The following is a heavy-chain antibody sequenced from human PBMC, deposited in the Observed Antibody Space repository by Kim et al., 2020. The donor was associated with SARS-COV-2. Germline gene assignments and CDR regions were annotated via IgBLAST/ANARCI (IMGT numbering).Heavy chain of an antibody. CDR1: GGSISSSSYY. V-gene: IGHV4-39*07. CDR2: IYYSGST. J-gene: IGHJ5*02. CDR3: ARDKLVRETGNWFDP. Sequence: SETLSLTCTVSGGSISSSSYYWGWIRQPPGKGLEWIGSIYYSGSTYYNPSLKSRVTISVDTSKNQFSLKLSSVTAADTAVYYCARDKLVRETGNWFDPWGQGTLVTVSS. D-gene: IGHD6-13*01.